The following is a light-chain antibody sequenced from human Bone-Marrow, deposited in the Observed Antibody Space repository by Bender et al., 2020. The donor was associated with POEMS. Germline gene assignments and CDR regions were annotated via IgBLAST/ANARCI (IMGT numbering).Light chain of an antibody. CDR2: SSH. Sequence: QSVLTQPPSASGTPGQRVTISCSGGSSNIGAHAVNWYQHLPGTAPKLLIYSSHRRPSEVPDRFSGPKSGNTASLTISGLQAEDEADYYCCSYAGSSTLKVFGIGTKVTVL. J-gene: IGLJ1*01. CDR3: CSYAGSSTLKV. V-gene: IGLV1-44*01. CDR1: SSNIGAHA.